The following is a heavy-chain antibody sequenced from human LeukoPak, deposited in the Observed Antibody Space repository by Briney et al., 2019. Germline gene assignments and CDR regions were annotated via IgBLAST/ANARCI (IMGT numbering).Heavy chain of an antibody. V-gene: IGHV4-39*07. J-gene: IGHJ4*02. Sequence: PSETLSLTCTVSGGSISGSSYYWGWIRQPPGKGLEWIGSIYYSGSTNYNPSLKSRVTISVDTSKNQFSLKLSSVTAADTAVYYCAMIPLAGWEVENYWGQGTLVTVSS. CDR1: GGSISGSSYY. D-gene: IGHD1-26*01. CDR2: IYYSGST. CDR3: AMIPLAGWEVENY.